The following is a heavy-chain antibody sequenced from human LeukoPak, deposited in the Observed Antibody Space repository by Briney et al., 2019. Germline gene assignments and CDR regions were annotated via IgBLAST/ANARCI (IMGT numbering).Heavy chain of an antibody. CDR2: IDPSDSYT. CDR3: ARQEWQLVLLSHP. J-gene: IGHJ5*02. V-gene: IGHV5-10-1*01. Sequence: GESLRISCKGSGYSFTSYWISWVRQMPGKGLEWMGRIDPSDSYTNYSPSFQGHVTIPADKTISTAYLQWSSLKASDTAMYYCARQEWQLVLLSHPWGQGTLVTVSS. D-gene: IGHD6-13*01. CDR1: GYSFTSYW.